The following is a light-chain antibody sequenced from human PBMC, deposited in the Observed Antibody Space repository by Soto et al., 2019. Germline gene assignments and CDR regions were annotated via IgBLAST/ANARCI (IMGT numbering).Light chain of an antibody. CDR2: GAS. Sequence: EIVMTQSPASLSVSPGERVTLSSRASQSVMIELALYQQKSGQPPRLLIYGASPRAAGIPARFGGSGAGTYFTITISRLEPEDSAVYYWQRYGSSLTFGGGTKVDIK. J-gene: IGKJ4*02. V-gene: IGKV3-20*01. CDR1: QSVMIE. CDR3: QRYGSSLT.